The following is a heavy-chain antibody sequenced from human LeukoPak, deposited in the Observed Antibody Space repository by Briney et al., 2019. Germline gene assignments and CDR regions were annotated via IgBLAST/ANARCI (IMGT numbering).Heavy chain of an antibody. Sequence: GGSLRLSCEGSGFTFGNHYMSWIRQASGKGLEWVSYIHSGGGDIYYADSVKGRFTISRDNAKNSLYLQMNSLRAEDTAVYYCAKPYYYDSSGYYSVYYYGMDVWGQGTTVTVSS. CDR2: IHSGGGDI. J-gene: IGHJ6*02. V-gene: IGHV3-11*01. CDR3: AKPYYYDSSGYYSVYYYGMDV. D-gene: IGHD3-22*01. CDR1: GFTFGNHY.